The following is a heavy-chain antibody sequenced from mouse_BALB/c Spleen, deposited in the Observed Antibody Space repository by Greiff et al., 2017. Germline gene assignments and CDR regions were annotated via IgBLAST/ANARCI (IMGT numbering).Heavy chain of an antibody. J-gene: IGHJ3*01. V-gene: IGHV14-4*02. CDR2: IDPENGDT. Sequence: EVQRVESGAELVRSGASVKLSCTASGFNIKDYYMHWVKQRPEQGLEWIGWIDPENGDTEYAPKFQGKATMTADTSSNTAYLQLSSLTSEDTAVYYCNADSSGPRLFAYWGQGTLVTVSA. D-gene: IGHD3-2*01. CDR1: GFNIKDYY. CDR3: NADSSGPRLFAY.